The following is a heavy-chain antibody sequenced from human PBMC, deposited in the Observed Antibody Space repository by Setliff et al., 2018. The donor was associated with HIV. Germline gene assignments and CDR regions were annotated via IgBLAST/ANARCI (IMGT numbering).Heavy chain of an antibody. J-gene: IGHJ3*02. CDR1: GGSFSGYY. CDR3: ARVVITFGDIIVTPGAFDI. D-gene: IGHD3-16*02. Sequence: LSLTCAVYGGSFSGYYWSWIRQPPGKGLEWIGEINHSGSTNYNPSLKSRVTISVDTSKNQFSLKLSSVTAADTAVYYCARVVITFGDIIVTPGAFDIWGPGTKVTVSS. V-gene: IGHV4-34*01. CDR2: INHSGST.